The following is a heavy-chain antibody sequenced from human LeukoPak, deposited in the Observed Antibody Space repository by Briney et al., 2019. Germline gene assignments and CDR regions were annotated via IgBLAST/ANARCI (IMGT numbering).Heavy chain of an antibody. CDR1: GFTFSSYA. D-gene: IGHD4-17*01. J-gene: IGHJ5*02. CDR2: ISGSGGST. V-gene: IGHV3-23*01. Sequence: GGSLRLSCAASGFTFSSYAMSWVRQAPGKGLEWVSAISGSGGSTYYADSVKGRFTSSRDNSKNTLYLQMTSLRAEDTAVYYCAKDLRPVLFDPWGQGTLVTVSS. CDR3: AKDLRPVLFDP.